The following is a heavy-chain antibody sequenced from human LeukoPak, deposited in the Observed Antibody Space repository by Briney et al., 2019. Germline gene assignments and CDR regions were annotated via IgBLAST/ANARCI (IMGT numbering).Heavy chain of an antibody. J-gene: IGHJ3*02. D-gene: IGHD3-10*01. CDR1: GFTFSSYS. V-gene: IGHV3-21*01. CDR2: ISSSSSYI. CDR3: ARVRSQFGTDAFDI. Sequence: GGSLRLSCAASGFTFSSYSMNWVRQAPGEGLEWVSSISSSSSYIYYADSVKGRFTISRDNAKNSLYLQMNSLRAEDTAVYYCARVRSQFGTDAFDIWGRGTMVTVSS.